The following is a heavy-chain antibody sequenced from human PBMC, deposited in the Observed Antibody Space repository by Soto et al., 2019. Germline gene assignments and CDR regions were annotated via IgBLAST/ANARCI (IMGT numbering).Heavy chain of an antibody. Sequence: SVKVSCKASGGTFSSYAISWVRQAPGQGLEWMGGIIPIFGTANYAQNFQGRITVTRDTSISTAYMELTRLTSDDTAVYYCARGFYGSDYYGMDVWGQGTTVTVSS. CDR2: IIPIFGTA. V-gene: IGHV1-69*05. CDR3: ARGFYGSDYYGMDV. CDR1: GGTFSSYA. J-gene: IGHJ6*02. D-gene: IGHD3-10*01.